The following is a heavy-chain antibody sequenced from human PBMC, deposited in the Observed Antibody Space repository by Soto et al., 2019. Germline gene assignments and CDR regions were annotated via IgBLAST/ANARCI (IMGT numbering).Heavy chain of an antibody. J-gene: IGHJ6*02. Sequence: ASVKVSCKASGYTFTGHQIHWVRQAPGQGLEWMGWINPKSGGTNSAQKFQGRVTMTRDTSISTAYMELTRQTSDDSAVYYCARGGDNWKDPHYYYGLDVWGQGTTVTVSS. CDR1: GYTFTGHQ. CDR2: INPKSGGT. D-gene: IGHD1-1*01. V-gene: IGHV1-2*02. CDR3: ARGGDNWKDPHYYYGLDV.